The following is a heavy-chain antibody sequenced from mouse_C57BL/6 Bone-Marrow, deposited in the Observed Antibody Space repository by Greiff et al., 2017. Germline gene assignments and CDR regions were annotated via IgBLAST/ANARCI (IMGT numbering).Heavy chain of an antibody. Sequence: VQLQQPGAELVKPGASVKLSCKASGYTFTSYWMHWVKQRPGQGLEWIGMIHPNSGSTNYNEKFKSKATLTVDKSSSTAYMQLSSLTSEASAVYYCARYYYYGSSPRWFAYWGQGTLVTVSA. CDR2: IHPNSGST. V-gene: IGHV1-64*01. D-gene: IGHD1-1*01. CDR1: GYTFTSYW. CDR3: ARYYYYGSSPRWFAY. J-gene: IGHJ3*01.